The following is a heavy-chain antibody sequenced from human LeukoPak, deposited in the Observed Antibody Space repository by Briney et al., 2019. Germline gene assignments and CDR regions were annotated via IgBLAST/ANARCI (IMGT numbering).Heavy chain of an antibody. D-gene: IGHD3-10*01. CDR3: AKDLGPDVYGSAFDI. V-gene: IGHV3-9*01. J-gene: IGHJ3*02. CDR2: ISWNSGSI. Sequence: GGSLRLSCAASGFTFDDYAMHWVRQAPGKGLEWVSGISWNSGSIGYADSVKGRFTISRDNAKNSLYLQMNSLRAEDTALYYCAKDLGPDVYGSAFDIWGQGTMVTVSS. CDR1: GFTFDDYA.